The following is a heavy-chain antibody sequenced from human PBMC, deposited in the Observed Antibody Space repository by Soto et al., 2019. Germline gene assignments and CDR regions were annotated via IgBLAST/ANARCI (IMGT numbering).Heavy chain of an antibody. V-gene: IGHV3-15*01. CDR1: GFTFKNAW. Sequence: HLVESGGGLVQPGGSLRLSCAASGFTFKNAWMSWVRQAPGKGLEWVGRIKTKADAGTTDYAAPVKGRFTISRDDSKNTLYLQMNSLKNEDTALYFCTTDGATIFFDPRGQGTLVTVSS. D-gene: IGHD3-10*02. CDR3: TTDGATIFFDP. CDR2: IKTKADAGTT. J-gene: IGHJ5*02.